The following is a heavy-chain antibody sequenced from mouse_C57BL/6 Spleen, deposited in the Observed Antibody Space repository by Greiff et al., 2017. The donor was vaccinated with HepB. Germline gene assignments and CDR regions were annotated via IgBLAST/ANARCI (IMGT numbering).Heavy chain of an antibody. V-gene: IGHV1-82*01. Sequence: VQLQQSGPELVKPGASVKISCKASGYAFSSSWMNWVKQRPGKGLEWIGRIYPGDGDTNYNGKFKGKATLTADKSSSTADMQLSSLTSEDSAVYFCARETYEYDGYAMDDWGQGTSVTVSS. CDR3: ARETYEYDGYAMDD. J-gene: IGHJ4*01. D-gene: IGHD2-4*01. CDR2: IYPGDGDT. CDR1: GYAFSSSW.